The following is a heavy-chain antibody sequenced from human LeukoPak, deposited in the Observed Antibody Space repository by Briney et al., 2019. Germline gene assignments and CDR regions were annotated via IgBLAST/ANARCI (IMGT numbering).Heavy chain of an antibody. CDR1: GFTFTGYH. CDR3: ARDYCSSTSCLFDY. J-gene: IGHJ4*02. V-gene: IGHV1-2*06. Sequence: ASVKVSCKASGFTFTGYHMHWVRQAPGQGLEWMGRINPNSGDTNYAQKFQGRVTMTRDTSISTAYMELSRLRSDDTAVYYCARDYCSSTSCLFDYWGQGTLVTVSS. CDR2: INPNSGDT. D-gene: IGHD2-2*01.